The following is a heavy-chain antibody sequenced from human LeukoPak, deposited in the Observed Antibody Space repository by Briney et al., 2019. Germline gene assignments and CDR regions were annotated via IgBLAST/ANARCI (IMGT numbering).Heavy chain of an antibody. J-gene: IGHJ6*03. CDR2: IYYSGST. D-gene: IGHD6-13*01. CDR3: ARRSIAAAVKSYYYYMDV. CDR1: GGSISSYY. V-gene: IGHV4-59*08. Sequence: PSETLSLTCTVSGGSISSYYWSWIRQPPGKGLEWIGYIYYSGSTNYNPSLKSRVTISVGTSKNQFSLKLSSVTAADTAVYYCARRSIAAAVKSYYYYMDVWGKGTTVTVSS.